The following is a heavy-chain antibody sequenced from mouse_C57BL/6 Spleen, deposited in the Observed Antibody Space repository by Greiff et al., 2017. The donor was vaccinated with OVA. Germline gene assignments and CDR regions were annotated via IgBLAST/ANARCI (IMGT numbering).Heavy chain of an antibody. D-gene: IGHD1-1*01. CDR1: GFSLSTFGMG. CDR3: ARVYYYGSSGYAMDY. Sequence: QVTLKESGPGILQPSQTLSLTCSFSGFSLSTFGMGVGWIRQPSGKGLEWLAHIWWDDDKYYNPALKSRLTISKATSKNQVFLKIANVDTADTATYYCARVYYYGSSGYAMDYWGQGTSVTVSS. V-gene: IGHV8-8*01. J-gene: IGHJ4*01. CDR2: IWWDDDK.